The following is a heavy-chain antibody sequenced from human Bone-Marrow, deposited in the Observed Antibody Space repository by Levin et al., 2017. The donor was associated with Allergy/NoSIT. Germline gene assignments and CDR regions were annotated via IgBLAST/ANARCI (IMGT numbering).Heavy chain of an antibody. CDR2: IIPIFGTA. D-gene: IGHD2-15*01. Sequence: GGSLRLSCKASGGTFSSYAISWVRQAPGQGLEWMGGIIPIFGTANYAQKFQGRVTITADESTSTAYMELSSLRSEDTAVYYCAREGGYCSGGSCYSGWDSFWFDPWGQGTLVTVSS. CDR3: AREGGYCSGGSCYSGWDSFWFDP. J-gene: IGHJ5*02. CDR1: GGTFSSYA. V-gene: IGHV1-69*01.